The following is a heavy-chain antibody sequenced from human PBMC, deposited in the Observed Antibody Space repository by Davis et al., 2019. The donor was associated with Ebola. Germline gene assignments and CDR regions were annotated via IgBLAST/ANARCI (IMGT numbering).Heavy chain of an antibody. V-gene: IGHV4-34*01. CDR3: ARGPRAYYYDSSGYYSAPGWFDP. CDR2: INHSGST. CDR1: GGSFSSYY. J-gene: IGHJ5*02. D-gene: IGHD3-22*01. Sequence: SETLSLTCAAHGGSFSSYYWSWIRQPPGKGLEWIGEINHSGSTNYNPSLKSRVTISVDTSKNQFSLKLSSVTAADTAVYYCARGPRAYYYDSSGYYSAPGWFDPWGQGTLVTVSS.